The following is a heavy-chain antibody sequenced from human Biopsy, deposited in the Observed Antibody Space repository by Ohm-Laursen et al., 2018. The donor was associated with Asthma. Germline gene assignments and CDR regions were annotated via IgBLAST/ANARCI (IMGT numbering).Heavy chain of an antibody. V-gene: IGHV1-69*04. D-gene: IGHD3-22*01. CDR2: ILTKFDIT. CDR3: ARSYDTDSYPVLVLDY. Sequence: ASVKVSCKASGGSFSNFAFSWVRQAPGHGLEWMGTILTKFDITSYAETFQGRVTITADKSTSTTYMELSRLRSEDTAVYYCARSYDTDSYPVLVLDYWGQGTLVTVSS. CDR1: GGSFSNFA. J-gene: IGHJ4*02.